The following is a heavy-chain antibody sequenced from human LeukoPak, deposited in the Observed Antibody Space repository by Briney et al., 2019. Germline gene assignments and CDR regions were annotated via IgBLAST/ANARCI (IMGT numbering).Heavy chain of an antibody. D-gene: IGHD2-2*01. J-gene: IGHJ4*02. V-gene: IGHV4-31*03. Sequence: SETLSLTCTVSGGSISSGGYYWSWIRQHPGKGLEWIGYIYYSGSTYYNPSLKSRVTISVDTSKNQFSLKLSSVTAADTAVYYCARGGYCSSTSCPHIDYWGQGTLVTVSS. CDR2: IYYSGST. CDR1: GGSISSGGYY. CDR3: ARGGYCSSTSCPHIDY.